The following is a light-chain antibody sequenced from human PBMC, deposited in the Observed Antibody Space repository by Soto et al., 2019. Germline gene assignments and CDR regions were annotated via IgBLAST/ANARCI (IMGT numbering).Light chain of an antibody. CDR1: QSVGG. CDR3: QQYGTSRDT. Sequence: EIVLTQSPGTLSLSPGEGATLSCRASQSVGGLAWYQQKPGQAPRLLMYGASSSAAGTPDRFSGSGSGTDFNLTISRLEPEDFAVYYCQQYGTSRDTFGQGTKLEIK. V-gene: IGKV3-20*01. J-gene: IGKJ2*01. CDR2: GAS.